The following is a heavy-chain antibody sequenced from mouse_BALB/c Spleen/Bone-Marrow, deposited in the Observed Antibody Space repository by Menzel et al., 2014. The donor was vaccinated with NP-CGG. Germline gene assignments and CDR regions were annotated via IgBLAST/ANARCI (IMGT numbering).Heavy chain of an antibody. CDR2: IRNKANGYTT. D-gene: IGHD1-1*01. Sequence: EVQRVESGGGLVQPGGSLRLSCATSGFTFTDYYMSWVRQPPGKALEWLGFIRNKANGYTTEYSTSMKGRFTISRDNSQSILYLQMSTLRAEDSATYYCARDRNFGSSWYFDVWGAGTTVTVSS. J-gene: IGHJ1*01. V-gene: IGHV7-3*02. CDR1: GFTFTDYY. CDR3: ARDRNFGSSWYFDV.